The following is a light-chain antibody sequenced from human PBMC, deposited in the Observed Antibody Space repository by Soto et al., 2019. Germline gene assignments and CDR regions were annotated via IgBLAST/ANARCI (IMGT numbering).Light chain of an antibody. V-gene: IGLV1-51*01. J-gene: IGLJ1*01. CDR3: GSWDSSLSAYV. CDR2: DDN. CDR1: SSNIGGNS. Sequence: QAVVTQPPSVSAAPGQKVTISCSGSSSNIGGNSVSWYQQLPGTAPKLLICDDNKRPSGIPDRFSGSKSGTSATLGITGFQTGDEADYYCGSWDSSLSAYVFGTGTKLTVL.